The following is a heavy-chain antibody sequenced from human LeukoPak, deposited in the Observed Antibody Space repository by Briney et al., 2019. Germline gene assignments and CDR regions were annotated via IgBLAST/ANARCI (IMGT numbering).Heavy chain of an antibody. J-gene: IGHJ4*02. Sequence: SQTLSLTCTVSGGSISSGDYYWSWIRQSPGKGLEWIGYIYYSGSTYYNPSLKSRVTISVDTSKNQFSLKLSSVTAADTAVYYCARDANTYCSGGSCYSGFDYWGQGTLVTVSS. CDR3: ARDANTYCSGGSCYSGFDY. CDR1: GGSISSGDYY. V-gene: IGHV4-30-4*01. D-gene: IGHD2-15*01. CDR2: IYYSGST.